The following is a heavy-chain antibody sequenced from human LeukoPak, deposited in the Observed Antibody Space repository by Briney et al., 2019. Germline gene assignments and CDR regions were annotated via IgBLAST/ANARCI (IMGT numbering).Heavy chain of an antibody. J-gene: IGHJ4*02. CDR2: ISYDGSNK. Sequence: GGSLRLSCAASGFTFSSYAMHWVRQAPGKGLEWVAVISYDGSNKYYADSVKGRFTISRDNSKNTLYLQMNSLRAEDTAVYYCARDLGIAAAGTPLDYWGQGTLVTVSS. V-gene: IGHV3-30-3*01. CDR3: ARDLGIAAAGTPLDY. D-gene: IGHD6-13*01. CDR1: GFTFSSYA.